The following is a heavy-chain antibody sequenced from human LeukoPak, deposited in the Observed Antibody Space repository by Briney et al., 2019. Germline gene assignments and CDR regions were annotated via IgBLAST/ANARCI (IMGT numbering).Heavy chain of an antibody. D-gene: IGHD6-13*01. Sequence: GGSLRLSCAASGFTFDDYAMHWVRQAPGKGLEWVSGISWNSGSIGYADSVKGRFTISRDNAKNSLYLQMNSLRAEDTAVYYCARALGSSWLSYWFDPWGQGTLVTVSS. CDR1: GFTFDDYA. J-gene: IGHJ5*02. CDR2: ISWNSGSI. V-gene: IGHV3-9*01. CDR3: ARALGSSWLSYWFDP.